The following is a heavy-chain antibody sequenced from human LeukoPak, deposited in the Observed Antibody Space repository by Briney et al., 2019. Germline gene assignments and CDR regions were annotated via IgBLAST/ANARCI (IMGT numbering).Heavy chain of an antibody. CDR3: AKVVDYGDYYYYYMDV. CDR1: GFTFSSYA. V-gene: IGHV3-23*01. J-gene: IGHJ6*03. CDR2: ISGSGGST. D-gene: IGHD4-17*01. Sequence: GGSLRLSCAASGFTFSSYAMSWVRQAPGKGLERVSAISGSGGSTYYADSVKGRFTISRDNSKNTLYLQMNSLRAEDTAVYYCAKVVDYGDYYYYYMDVWGKGTTVTVSS.